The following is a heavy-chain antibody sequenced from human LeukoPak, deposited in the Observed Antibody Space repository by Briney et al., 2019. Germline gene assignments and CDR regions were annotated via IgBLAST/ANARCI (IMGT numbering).Heavy chain of an antibody. Sequence: SETLSLTCTVSGGSISSSSYYWGWIRQPPGKGLEWIGSIYYSGSTYYNPSLKSRVTISVDTSKNQFSLKLSSVTAADTAVYYCARELTSSGWYKAFDIWGQGTMVTVSS. D-gene: IGHD6-19*01. V-gene: IGHV4-39*07. CDR3: ARELTSSGWYKAFDI. CDR1: GGSISSSSYY. CDR2: IYYSGST. J-gene: IGHJ3*02.